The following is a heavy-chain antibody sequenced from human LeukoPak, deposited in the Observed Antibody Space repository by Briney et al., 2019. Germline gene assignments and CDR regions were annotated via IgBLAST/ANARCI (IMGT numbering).Heavy chain of an antibody. CDR1: GVTFNSSA. V-gene: IGHV3-21*01. CDR3: ARDLSYSGIDY. J-gene: IGHJ4*02. Sequence: GGSLRLSCPGSGVTFNSSAMNCGRQAPGKGLEWVSSISVSSGDIYYSDSMKGRFTISRDNAKNTLYLQMNSLRAEDTAIYYCARDLSYSGIDYWGQGTLVTVSS. CDR2: ISVSSGDI. D-gene: IGHD1-26*01.